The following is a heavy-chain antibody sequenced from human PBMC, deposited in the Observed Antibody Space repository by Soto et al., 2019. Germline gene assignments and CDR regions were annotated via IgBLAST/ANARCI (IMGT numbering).Heavy chain of an antibody. CDR2: INSDGSST. J-gene: IGHJ6*02. Sequence: EVQLVESGGGLVQPGGSLRLSCAASGFTFSSYWMHWVRQAPGKGLVWVSRINSDGSSTSYADSVQGRFTISRDNAKNTLYLQMNSLKTYDTCVYFFAKVHSKNTYYDFWSFYYTGNYYYGMDVWGQGSTVTASS. CDR3: AKVHSKNTYYDFWSFYYTGNYYYGMDV. D-gene: IGHD3-3*01. V-gene: IGHV3-74*01. CDR1: GFTFSSYW.